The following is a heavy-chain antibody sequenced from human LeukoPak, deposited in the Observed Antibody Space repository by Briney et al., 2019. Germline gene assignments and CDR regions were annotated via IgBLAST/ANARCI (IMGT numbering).Heavy chain of an antibody. CDR2: INPSGGST. CDR1: GYTFTGYY. J-gene: IGHJ4*02. Sequence: GASVKVSCKASGYTFTGYYMHWVRQAPEQGLEWMGIINPSGGSTSYAQKFQGRVTMTRDTSTSTVYMELSSLRSEDTAVYYCARASDSSGYYAPRHYFDYWGQGTLVTVSS. CDR3: ARASDSSGYYAPRHYFDY. V-gene: IGHV1-46*03. D-gene: IGHD3-22*01.